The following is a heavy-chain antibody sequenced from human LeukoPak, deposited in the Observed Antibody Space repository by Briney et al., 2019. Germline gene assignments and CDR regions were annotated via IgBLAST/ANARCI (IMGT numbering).Heavy chain of an antibody. Sequence: GGSLRLSCAASGFTFSSYAMHWVRQAPGKGLEWVAVISYDGSNKYYADSVKGRFTISRDNSKNTLYLQMNSLRAEDTAVYYCAKTYSSGYYYVEYWGQGTLVTVSS. D-gene: IGHD3-22*01. CDR3: AKTYSSGYYYVEY. CDR2: ISYDGSNK. CDR1: GFTFSSYA. J-gene: IGHJ4*02. V-gene: IGHV3-30*04.